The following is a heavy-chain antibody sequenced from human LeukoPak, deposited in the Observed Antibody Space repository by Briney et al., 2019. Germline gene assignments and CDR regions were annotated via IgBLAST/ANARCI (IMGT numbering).Heavy chain of an antibody. CDR1: GFTFSSYA. Sequence: PGGSLRLPCAASGFTFSSYAMSWVRQAPGKGLEWVSVIYSGGSTYYADAVEGRFTISRDTPKSTLFLQMSSLRPEDTAVYYCAKGLGGATRAMDVWGQGTTVTVSS. CDR3: AKGLGGATRAMDV. J-gene: IGHJ6*02. V-gene: IGHV3-23*03. CDR2: IYSGGST. D-gene: IGHD2-21*01.